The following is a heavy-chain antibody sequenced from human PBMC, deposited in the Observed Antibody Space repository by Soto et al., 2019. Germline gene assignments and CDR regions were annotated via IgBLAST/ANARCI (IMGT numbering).Heavy chain of an antibody. V-gene: IGHV3-30*19. Sequence: QVQLVESGGGVVQPGRSLRLSCAASGFTFSSYGMHWVRQAPGKGLEWVAVISYDGSNKYYADSVKGRFTISRDNSKNTLYLQMNSLRAEDTAVYYCALTLMVRGVGELMDVWGQGTTVTVSS. J-gene: IGHJ6*02. D-gene: IGHD3-10*01. CDR1: GFTFSSYG. CDR3: ALTLMVRGVGELMDV. CDR2: ISYDGSNK.